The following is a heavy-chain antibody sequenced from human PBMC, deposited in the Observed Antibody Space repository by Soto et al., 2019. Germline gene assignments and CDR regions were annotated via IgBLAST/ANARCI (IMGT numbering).Heavy chain of an antibody. D-gene: IGHD3-22*01. V-gene: IGHV4-31*03. Sequence: PSETLSLTCTVSGGSISSGGYYWSWVRQHPGKGLEWVGYIYYSGSTYYNPSLKSRVTISVDTSKNQFSLKLSSVTAADTAVYYCARVWHYDSSGYPGDWFDPWGQGTLVTVSS. J-gene: IGHJ5*02. CDR1: GGSISSGGYY. CDR2: IYYSGST. CDR3: ARVWHYDSSGYPGDWFDP.